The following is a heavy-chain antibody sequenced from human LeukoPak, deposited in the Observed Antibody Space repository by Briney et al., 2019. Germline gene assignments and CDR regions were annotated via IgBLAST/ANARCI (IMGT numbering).Heavy chain of an antibody. CDR2: IYSGGST. Sequence: GGSLRLSCAASGFTFSSYEMNWVRQAPGKGLEWVSVIYSGGSTYYADSVKGRFTISRDNSKNTLYLQMNSLRAEDTAVYYCARFGWGNAFDIWGQGTMVTVSS. CDR1: GFTFSSYE. J-gene: IGHJ3*02. V-gene: IGHV3-53*01. D-gene: IGHD3-10*01. CDR3: ARFGWGNAFDI.